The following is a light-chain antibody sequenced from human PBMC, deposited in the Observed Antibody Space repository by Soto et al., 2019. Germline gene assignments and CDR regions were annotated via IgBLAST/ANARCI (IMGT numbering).Light chain of an antibody. Sequence: DIQMTQSPSSLSASVGDRVTITCRASQGISIYLAWYQQKPGKIPKLLIYAASTLQSGVPSRFSGSESGKEFTRTISSLQPEDVATYYCQKYDHNPWTFGQGTKVDIK. J-gene: IGKJ1*01. CDR1: QGISIY. CDR2: AAS. CDR3: QKYDHNPWT. V-gene: IGKV1-27*01.